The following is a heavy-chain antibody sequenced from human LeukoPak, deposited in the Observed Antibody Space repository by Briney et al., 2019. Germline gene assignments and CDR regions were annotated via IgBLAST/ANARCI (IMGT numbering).Heavy chain of an antibody. CDR3: ARDTYSGSYHI. D-gene: IGHD1-26*01. CDR2: IKQDGSEK. V-gene: IGHV3-7*03. J-gene: IGHJ3*02. CDR1: GFSFNNYW. Sequence: GGSLRLSCAASGFSFNNYWMSWVRQAPGKGLEWVANIKQDGSEKHYVDSVKGRFTISTDNAKNSLYLQMNSLRSEDTAVYYCARDTYSGSYHIWGQGTMVTVSS.